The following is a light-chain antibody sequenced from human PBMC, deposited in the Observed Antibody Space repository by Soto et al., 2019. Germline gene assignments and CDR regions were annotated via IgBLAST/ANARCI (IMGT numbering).Light chain of an antibody. J-gene: IGLJ1*01. CDR3: SSYAGNYTWV. CDR1: SSDVGGYNF. Sequence: QSALTQPHSVSGSPGHSVTISCTGTSSDVGGYNFVSGYQQHPGKAPKLRIYDVSKPPSGVPDRFSGSTSGNTASLTISCLPSEDEADYYCSSYAGNYTWVFVTGTKVTLL. V-gene: IGLV2-11*01. CDR2: DVS.